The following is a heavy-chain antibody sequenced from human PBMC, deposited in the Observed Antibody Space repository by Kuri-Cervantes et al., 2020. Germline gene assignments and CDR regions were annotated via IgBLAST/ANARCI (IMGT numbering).Heavy chain of an antibody. Sequence: ETLSLTCAASGFTFSSYWMSWVRQAPGKGLEWVANIKQDGSEKYYVDSVKGRFTISRDNAKNSLYLQMNSLRAEDTALYYCAGGSSGWFWDYWGQGTLVTVSS. CDR2: IKQDGSEK. D-gene: IGHD6-19*01. J-gene: IGHJ4*02. V-gene: IGHV3-7*03. CDR3: AGGSSGWFWDY. CDR1: GFTFSSYW.